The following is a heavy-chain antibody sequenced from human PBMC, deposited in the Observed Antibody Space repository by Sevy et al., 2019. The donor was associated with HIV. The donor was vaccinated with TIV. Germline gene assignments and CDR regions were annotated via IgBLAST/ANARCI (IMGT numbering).Heavy chain of an antibody. CDR3: TRDRGDTVAYIPQH. J-gene: IGHJ4*02. CDR2: IRGRGTTM. V-gene: IGHV3-11*01. CDR1: GFTFSDYY. Sequence: VGSLRLSCEASGFTFSDYYMSWIRQAPGKALEWVSYIRGRGTTMYSVDSVRGRFTISRDNAKKSLYLQMNSLRAEDAAVYYCTRDRGDTVAYIPQHWGQGTLVTVSS. D-gene: IGHD2-2*02.